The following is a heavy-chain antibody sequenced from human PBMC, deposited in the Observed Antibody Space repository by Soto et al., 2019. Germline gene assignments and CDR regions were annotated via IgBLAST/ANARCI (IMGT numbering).Heavy chain of an antibody. CDR1: GGSISSGDYY. Sequence: SETLSLTCTVSGGSISSGDYYWSWIRQPPGKGLEWIGYIYYSGSTYYNPSLKSRVTISVDTSKNQFSLKLSSVTAADTAVYYRARGWREEGNGMDGWGQGTRVTFSS. CDR3: ARGWREEGNGMDG. CDR2: IYYSGST. J-gene: IGHJ6*02. V-gene: IGHV4-30-4*01. D-gene: IGHD2-15*01.